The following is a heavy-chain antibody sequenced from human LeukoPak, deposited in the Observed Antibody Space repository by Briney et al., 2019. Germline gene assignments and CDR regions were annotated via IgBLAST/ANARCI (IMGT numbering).Heavy chain of an antibody. V-gene: IGHV3-9*01. CDR1: GFTFDNYA. D-gene: IGHD5-12*01. CDR2: INWNNGSM. Sequence: GGSLRLSCAASGFTFDNYAMHWVRQAPGKGLEWVSGINWNNGSMDYADSVKGRFTISRDNSKKMVYLQMNSLRAEDTAIYYCARSPLRGYSGYYYHMDVWGKGTTVTVSS. CDR3: ARSPLRGYSGYYYHMDV. J-gene: IGHJ6*03.